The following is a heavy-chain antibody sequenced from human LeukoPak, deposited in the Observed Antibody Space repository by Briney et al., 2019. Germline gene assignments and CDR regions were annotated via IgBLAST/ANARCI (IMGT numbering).Heavy chain of an antibody. CDR2: ISGSSSYI. CDR3: AREAPGAFDI. V-gene: IGHV3-21*01. CDR1: GFTFSSYW. Sequence: GGSLRLSCAASGFTFSSYWMHWVRQAPGKGLEWVSSISGSSSYIYYAGSVKGRFTISRDNAKNSLYLQMNSLRAEDTAVYYCAREAPGAFDIWGQGTMVTVSS. J-gene: IGHJ3*02.